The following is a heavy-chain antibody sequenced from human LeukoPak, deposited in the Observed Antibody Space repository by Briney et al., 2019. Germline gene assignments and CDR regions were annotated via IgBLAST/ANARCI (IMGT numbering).Heavy chain of an antibody. D-gene: IGHD3-22*01. CDR2: ISGSGGST. CDR3: AKATYYYDSSGLDY. CDR1: GFTFSNYA. Sequence: GGSLRLSCAASGFTFSNYAMTWVRQGPGKGLEWVSTISGSGGSTHYADSVKGRFIISRDNSKITLYLQMNTLRAEDTAVYYCAKATYYYDSSGLDYWGQGTLVTVAS. J-gene: IGHJ4*02. V-gene: IGHV3-23*01.